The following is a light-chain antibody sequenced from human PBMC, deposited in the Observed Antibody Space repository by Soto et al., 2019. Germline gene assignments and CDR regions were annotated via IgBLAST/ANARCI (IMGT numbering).Light chain of an antibody. CDR1: SNDVGSYNL. CDR3: CSYASSSPWV. Sequence: QSALTQPASVSGSPGQSITISCTGTSNDVGSYNLVSWYQQHPGKAPKLMIYEVSKRPSGVSNRFSGSKSGNTASLTISGLQAEDEDDYCCCSYASSSPWVFGGGTKLTVL. V-gene: IGLV2-23*02. J-gene: IGLJ3*02. CDR2: EVS.